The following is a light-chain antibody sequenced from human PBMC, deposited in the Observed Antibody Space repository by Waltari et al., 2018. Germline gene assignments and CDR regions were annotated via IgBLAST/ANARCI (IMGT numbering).Light chain of an antibody. V-gene: IGLV3-25*03. CDR1: SLPKQY. J-gene: IGLJ2*01. CDR2: KDT. CDR3: QSANSRSKVV. Sequence: SYELSQPPSVSVSPGQTARIPCSGDSLPKQYAYWYQQKAGQAPVLIAYKDTERPSGIPERFSGSSSGTTVTLTISGVQAEDEANYYCQSANSRSKVVFGGGTKVTVL.